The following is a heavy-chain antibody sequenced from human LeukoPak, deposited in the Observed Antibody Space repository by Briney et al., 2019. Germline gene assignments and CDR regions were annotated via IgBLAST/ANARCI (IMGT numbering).Heavy chain of an antibody. J-gene: IGHJ6*02. CDR2: FDPEDGET. Sequence: ASVKVSCKVSGYTLTELSMHWVRQAPGKGLEWMGGFDPEDGETIYAQKFQGRVTRTEDTSTDTAYMELSSLRSEDTAVYYCATGIPVGVATTYFYYYYGMDVWGQGTTVTVSS. D-gene: IGHD5-24*01. CDR1: GYTLTELS. V-gene: IGHV1-24*01. CDR3: ATGIPVGVATTYFYYYYGMDV.